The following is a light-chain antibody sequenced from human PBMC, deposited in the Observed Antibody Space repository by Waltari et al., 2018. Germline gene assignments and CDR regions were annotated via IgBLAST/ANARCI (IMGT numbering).Light chain of an antibody. CDR2: AAS. V-gene: IGKV1-39*01. CDR3: QQSYSTPT. Sequence: ITCRASQSISSYLNWYQQKPGKAPKLLIYAASSLRSGVPSRFSGSGSGTDFTLTISSLQPEDFATYYCQQSYSTPTFGGGTKVEIK. CDR1: QSISSY. J-gene: IGKJ4*01.